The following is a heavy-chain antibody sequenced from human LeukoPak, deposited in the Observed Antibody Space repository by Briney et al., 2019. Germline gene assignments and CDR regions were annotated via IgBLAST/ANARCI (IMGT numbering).Heavy chain of an antibody. Sequence: GGSLRLSCAASGFTFSDYYMSWIRQAPGKGLEWVSYISSSSSYTNYADSVKGRFTISRDNAKNSLYLQMDILKPEDTAFYYCAKVDGYNSGWYDSWGQGTLVTVSS. V-gene: IGHV3-11*05. J-gene: IGHJ5*01. CDR3: AKVDGYNSGWYDS. CDR1: GFTFSDYY. CDR2: ISSSSSYT. D-gene: IGHD6-19*01.